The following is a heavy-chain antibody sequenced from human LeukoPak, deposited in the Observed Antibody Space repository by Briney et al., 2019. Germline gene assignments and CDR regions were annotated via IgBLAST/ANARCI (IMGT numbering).Heavy chain of an antibody. J-gene: IGHJ6*02. D-gene: IGHD6-19*01. Sequence: PVGSLRLSCAASGFTFSRYAMSWVRQAPGKGLEWVSAISGSGGSTYYADSVKGRFTISRDNSKNTLYLQMNSLRAEDTAVYYCASPTGTIAVAGDSLPQPGYYYYGMDVWGQGTTVTVSS. CDR3: ASPTGTIAVAGDSLPQPGYYYYGMDV. CDR1: GFTFSRYA. CDR2: ISGSGGST. V-gene: IGHV3-23*01.